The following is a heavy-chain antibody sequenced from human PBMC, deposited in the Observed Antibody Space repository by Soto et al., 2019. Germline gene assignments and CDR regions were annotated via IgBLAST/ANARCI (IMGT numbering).Heavy chain of an antibody. J-gene: IGHJ4*02. CDR3: ARDRITSSYYDFWSGYFDY. CDR1: GFTFSSYW. CDR2: IKQDGSEK. D-gene: IGHD3-3*01. Sequence: LRLSCAASGFTFSSYWMSWVRQAPGKGLEWVANIKQDGSEKYYVDSVKGRFTISRDNAKNSLYLQMNSLRAEDTAVYYCARDRITSSYYDFWSGYFDYWGQGTLVTVSS. V-gene: IGHV3-7*01.